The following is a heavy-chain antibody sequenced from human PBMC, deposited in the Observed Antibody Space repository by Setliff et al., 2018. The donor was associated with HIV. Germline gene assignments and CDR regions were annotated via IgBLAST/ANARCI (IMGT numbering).Heavy chain of an antibody. D-gene: IGHD3-16*01. CDR2: VSSRGDT. CDR3: ARSGGPTFDP. V-gene: IGHV4-59*10. CDR1: GGSFSGYY. Sequence: SETLSLTCAVYGGSFSGYYWSWIRQPAGKGLEWIGRVSSRGDTNYNPSLKSRVTISVDTSKNQFSLKLNSVTAADTAVYYCARSGGPTFDPWGQGTLVTVSS. J-gene: IGHJ5*02.